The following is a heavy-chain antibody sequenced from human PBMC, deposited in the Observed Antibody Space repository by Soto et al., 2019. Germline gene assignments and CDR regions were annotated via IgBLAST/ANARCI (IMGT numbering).Heavy chain of an antibody. Sequence: ASETLSLTCTVSGGSISSYYWSWIRQPPGNGLEWIGYIYYSGSTNYNPSLKSRVTISVDTSKNRFSLRLSSLTAADTAVYYCARERIAVGSYGWDVWGQGTTVTVSS. J-gene: IGHJ6*02. V-gene: IGHV4-59*01. CDR2: IYYSGST. D-gene: IGHD6-19*01. CDR1: GGSISSYY. CDR3: ARERIAVGSYGWDV.